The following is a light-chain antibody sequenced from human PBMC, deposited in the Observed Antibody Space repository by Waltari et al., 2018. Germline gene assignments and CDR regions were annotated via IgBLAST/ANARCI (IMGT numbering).Light chain of an antibody. V-gene: IGLV1-47*01. CDR3: AAWDDSLSGVL. J-gene: IGLJ2*01. CDR1: SSNIGSYY. CDR2: KNN. Sequence: QSVLTQPPSASGTPGQRVTISCSGSSSNIGSYYVNWYQQLPRTAPKLLINKNNRRPSGVPDRCSGSKSGTSASLAISGLRSEDEADYYCAAWDDSLSGVLFGGGTKLTVL.